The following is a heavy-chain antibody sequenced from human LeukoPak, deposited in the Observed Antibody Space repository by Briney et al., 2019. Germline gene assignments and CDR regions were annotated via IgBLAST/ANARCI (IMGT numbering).Heavy chain of an antibody. D-gene: IGHD1-26*01. CDR1: GGSFSGYY. CDR3: ARIPQWELFTSYTDLFDY. J-gene: IGHJ4*02. Sequence: SETLSLTCAVYGGSFSGYYWGWIRQPPGKGLEWIGEINHSGSTNYNPSLKSRVTISVDTSKNQFSLKLSSVTAADTAVYYCARIPQWELFTSYTDLFDYWGQGTLVTVSS. CDR2: INHSGST. V-gene: IGHV4-34*01.